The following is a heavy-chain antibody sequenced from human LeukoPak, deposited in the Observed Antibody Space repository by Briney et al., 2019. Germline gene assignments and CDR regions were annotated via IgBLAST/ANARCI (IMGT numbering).Heavy chain of an antibody. J-gene: IGHJ4*02. Sequence: GGSLRLSCAASGVTVSSNYMSWVRQVPGKGLEWVANIKKDGSETYYVDSVKGRFTISRDNAKNSLYLQMNSLRAEDTAMYYCARGRYSGTTYYFDYWGQGTLVTVSS. CDR3: ARGRYSGTTYYFDY. CDR1: GVTVSSNY. D-gene: IGHD5-12*01. CDR2: IKKDGSET. V-gene: IGHV3-7*03.